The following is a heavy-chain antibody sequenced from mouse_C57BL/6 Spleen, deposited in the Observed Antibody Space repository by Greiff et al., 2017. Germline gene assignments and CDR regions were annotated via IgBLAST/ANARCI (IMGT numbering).Heavy chain of an antibody. D-gene: IGHD1-1*01. V-gene: IGHV1-82*01. CDR3: ERSGGSSSWYFDV. CDR2: IYPGDGDT. CDR1: GYAFSSSW. J-gene: IGHJ1*03. Sequence: QVQLKESGPELVKPGASVKISCKASGYAFSSSWMNWVKQRPGKGLEWIGRIYPGDGDTNYNGKFKGKATLTAAKYSSTAYMQLRRLTSKESAVYFCERSGGSSSWYFDVWGTGTTVTVSS.